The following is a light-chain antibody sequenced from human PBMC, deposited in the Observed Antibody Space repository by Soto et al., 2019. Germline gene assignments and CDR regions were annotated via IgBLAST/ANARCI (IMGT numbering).Light chain of an antibody. CDR2: EVS. CDR1: SSDVGGYNY. V-gene: IGLV2-8*01. Sequence: QASLTQPPSSSCSTGQSVTISCTGTSSDVGGYNYVSWYQQHPGKAPKLMIYEVSKRPSGVPDRFSGSKSGNTASPTVSGLQAEDEADYYCRSYAVTTNYVFGTGPTVTVL. CDR3: RSYAVTTNYV. J-gene: IGLJ1*01.